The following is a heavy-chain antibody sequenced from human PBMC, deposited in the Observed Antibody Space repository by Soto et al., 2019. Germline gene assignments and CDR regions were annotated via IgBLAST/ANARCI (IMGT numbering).Heavy chain of an antibody. CDR1: GDSVSSNSAA. J-gene: IGHJ4*02. CDR2: TYYRSKWYN. CDR3: AREIRQDYYDSSGYLVSPFDYFDY. Sequence: SQTLSLTCAISGDSVSSNSAAWNWIRQSPSRGLEWLGRTYYRSKWYNDYAVSVKSRITINPDTSKNQFSLQLNSVTPEDTAVYYCAREIRQDYYDSSGYLVSPFDYFDYWGQGTLVTVS. V-gene: IGHV6-1*01. D-gene: IGHD3-22*01.